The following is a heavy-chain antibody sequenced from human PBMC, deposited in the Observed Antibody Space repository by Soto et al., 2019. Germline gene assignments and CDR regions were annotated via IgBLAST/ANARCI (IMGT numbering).Heavy chain of an antibody. CDR1: GGSISSNNW. CDR2: IYHSGST. CDR3: ARRDCSGGSCYSARYFDY. Sequence: QVQLQESGPGLVKPSGTLSLTCDVSGGSISSNNWWSWVRQTPGKGLEWIGEIYHSGSTTYNPSLKRRVTISVDKSKNQFSLKLNSVAAADTAVYYCARRDCSGGSCYSARYFDYWGQGTLVTVSS. J-gene: IGHJ4*02. V-gene: IGHV4-4*02. D-gene: IGHD2-15*01.